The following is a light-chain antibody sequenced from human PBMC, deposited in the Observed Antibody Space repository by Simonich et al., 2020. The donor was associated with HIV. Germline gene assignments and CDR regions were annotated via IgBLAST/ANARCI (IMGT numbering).Light chain of an antibody. J-gene: IGKJ1*01. CDR2: GAS. V-gene: IGKV3-15*01. Sequence: EIVMTQSPATLSVSPGERATLSCRASQSVNSNLAWYQQKPGLPPRLLIYGASTRATGIPARFSASGSGTDFTLTISSLQAEDVAIYYCQQYYITPPTFGQGTQVEIK. CDR3: QQYYITPPT. CDR1: QSVNSN.